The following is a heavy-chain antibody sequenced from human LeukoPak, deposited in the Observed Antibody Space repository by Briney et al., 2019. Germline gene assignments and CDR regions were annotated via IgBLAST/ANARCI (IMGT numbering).Heavy chain of an antibody. CDR3: AKDRGFYSVY. V-gene: IGHV3-30*04. CDR2: ISYDGSNK. D-gene: IGHD3-10*01. CDR1: GFTFSSYA. J-gene: IGHJ4*02. Sequence: GGSLRLSCAASGFTFSSYAMHWVRQAPGKGLEWVAVISYDGSNKQYSDSVKGRFTISRDNSKNMVYLQMNSLRTEDTAVYYCAKDRGFYSVYWGQGTLVTVSS.